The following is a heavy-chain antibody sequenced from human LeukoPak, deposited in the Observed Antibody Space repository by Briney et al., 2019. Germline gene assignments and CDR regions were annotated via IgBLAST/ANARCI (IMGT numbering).Heavy chain of an antibody. CDR3: AKDLIVSGTATILDY. CDR1: GFTFGSYG. CDR2: ISYDASYE. V-gene: IGHV3-30*18. D-gene: IGHD5-24*01. J-gene: IGHJ4*02. Sequence: GGSLRLSCAASGFTFGSYGMHWVRQAPGKGLEWVAVISYDASYENYADSEKGRFTISRDNSKNTLYLQMNSLRAEDTAVYYCAKDLIVSGTATILDYWGQGTLVTVSS.